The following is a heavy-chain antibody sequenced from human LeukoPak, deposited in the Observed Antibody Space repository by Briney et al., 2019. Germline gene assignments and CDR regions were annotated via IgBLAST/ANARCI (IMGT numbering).Heavy chain of an antibody. J-gene: IGHJ6*02. CDR3: ARVPRTYSSGWFRSYYYGMDV. D-gene: IGHD6-19*01. CDR1: GFTFSSYS. CDR2: ISSSSSYI. V-gene: IGHV3-21*01. Sequence: GGSLRLSCAASGFTFSSYSMNWVRQAPGKGLEGVSSISSSSSYIYYADSVKGRFTISRDNAKNSLYLQMNSLRAEDTAVYYCARVPRTYSSGWFRSYYYGMDVWGQGTTVTVSS.